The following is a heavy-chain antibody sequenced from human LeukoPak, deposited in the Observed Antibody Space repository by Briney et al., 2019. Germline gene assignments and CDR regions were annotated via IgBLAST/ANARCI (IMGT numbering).Heavy chain of an antibody. J-gene: IGHJ3*02. D-gene: IGHD3-10*01. CDR2: VSGSGGST. V-gene: IGHV3-23*01. CDR3: ADHYYGSGTNVFDI. CDR1: GFTFKNYV. Sequence: PGGSLRLSCAASGFTFKNYVMTWVRQAPGKGLEWFSTVSGSGGSTNYADSVKGRFTISRDNSKNTLYLQMNSLRAEDTALYYCADHYYGSGTNVFDIWGQGTMVTVSS.